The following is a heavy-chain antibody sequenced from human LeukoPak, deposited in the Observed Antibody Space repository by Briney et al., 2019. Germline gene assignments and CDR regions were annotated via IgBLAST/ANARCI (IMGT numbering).Heavy chain of an antibody. V-gene: IGHV3-53*01. CDR2: IHSVGST. D-gene: IGHD4-23*01. CDR1: GFTVSLSY. Sequence: GGSLRLSCAASGFTVSLSYMSWVRQAPGRGLEWVSMIHSVGSTYYADSVRGRFTISRDNSKATLYLQMNSLKADDTAVYFCARVIRSGNYYFDYWGQGTLVTVSS. J-gene: IGHJ4*02. CDR3: ARVIRSGNYYFDY.